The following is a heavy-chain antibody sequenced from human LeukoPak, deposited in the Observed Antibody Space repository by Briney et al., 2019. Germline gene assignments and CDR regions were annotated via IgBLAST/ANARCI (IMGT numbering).Heavy chain of an antibody. D-gene: IGHD6-13*01. V-gene: IGHV3-30*02. CDR3: AHIAAAGTNYFDY. J-gene: IGHJ4*02. Sequence: GGSLRLSCAASGFTFSSYGMHWVRQAPGKGLEWVAFIRYDGSNKYYADSVKGRFTISRDNSKNTLYLQMNSLRAEDTAVYYCAHIAAAGTNYFDYWGQGTPVTVSS. CDR1: GFTFSSYG. CDR2: IRYDGSNK.